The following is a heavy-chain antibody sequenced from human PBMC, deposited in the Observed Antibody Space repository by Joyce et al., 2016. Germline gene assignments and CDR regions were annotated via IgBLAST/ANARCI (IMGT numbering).Heavy chain of an antibody. J-gene: IGHJ4*02. CDR1: SRYV. CDR3: ARQSGVPGDY. Sequence: SRYVMHWVRQAPGKGLEWVAVISSDGSNKYYADSVKGRFTISRDNSKNTLYLQVNSLRAEDTAVYYCARQSGVPGDYWGQGTLVTVSS. D-gene: IGHD2-8*01. V-gene: IGHV3-30*04. CDR2: ISSDGSNK.